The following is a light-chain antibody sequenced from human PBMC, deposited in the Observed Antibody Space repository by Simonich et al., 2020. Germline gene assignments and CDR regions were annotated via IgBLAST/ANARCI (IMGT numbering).Light chain of an antibody. V-gene: IGLV2-23*01. CDR2: EGS. J-gene: IGLJ2*01. CDR3: CSYAGSSTYVV. CDR1: SSDVGGFNL. Sequence: QSALTPPASVSGSPGQSITIPCPGTSSDVGGFNLVSWYQQHPGKAPKLMIYEGSKRPSGVSNRFSGSKSGNTASLTISGLQAEDEADYYCCSYAGSSTYVVFGGGTKLTVL.